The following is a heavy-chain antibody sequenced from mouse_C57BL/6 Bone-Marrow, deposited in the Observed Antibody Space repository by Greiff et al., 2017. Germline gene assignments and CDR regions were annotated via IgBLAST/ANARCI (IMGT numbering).Heavy chain of an antibody. V-gene: IGHV1-55*01. CDR2: IYPGSGST. CDR1: GYTFTSYW. D-gene: IGHD1-1*01. CDR3: ARRVLRSFFDY. J-gene: IGHJ2*01. Sequence: VKLMESGAELVKPGASVKMSCKASGYTFTSYWITWVKQRPGQGLEWIGDIYPGSGSTNYNEKFKSKATLAVDTSSSTAYMQLSSLTSEDSAVYYCARRVLRSFFDYWGQGTTLTVSS.